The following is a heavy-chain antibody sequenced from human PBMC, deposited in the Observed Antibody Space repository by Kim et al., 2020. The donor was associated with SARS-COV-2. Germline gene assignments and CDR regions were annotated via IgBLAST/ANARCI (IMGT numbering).Heavy chain of an antibody. CDR1: GYTFTHYW. D-gene: IGHD1-26*01. CDR3: VRHGLTYRSTNFCRDSGPNF. J-gene: IGHJ4*02. Sequence: GESLKISCQASGYTFTHYWIAWVRQVSGKGLEWIGRIVPSDSDTNYSPSFEGHVTMSVDKSTGTAHLSWSGLEASDSALYYCVRHGLTYRSTNFCRDSGPNFWGQGTLVTVSS. CDR2: IVPSDSDT. V-gene: IGHV5-10-1*01.